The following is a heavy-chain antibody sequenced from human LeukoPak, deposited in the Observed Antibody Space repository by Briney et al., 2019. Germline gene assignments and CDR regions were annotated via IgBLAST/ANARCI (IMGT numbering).Heavy chain of an antibody. CDR2: IYYSGST. CDR1: GGSISSSSYY. D-gene: IGHD3-16*01. V-gene: IGHV4-39*01. J-gene: IGHJ4*02. CDR3: ARGGVFDY. Sequence: KPSETLSLTCTVSGGSISSSSYYWGWIRQPPGKGLEWIGNIYYSGSTYYNPSLKSRVTISVDTSKNQFSLKLSSVTAADTAVYYCARGGVFDYWGQGTLVTVSS.